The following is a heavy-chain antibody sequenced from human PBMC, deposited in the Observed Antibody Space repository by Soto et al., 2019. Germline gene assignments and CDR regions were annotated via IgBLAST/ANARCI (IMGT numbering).Heavy chain of an antibody. V-gene: IGHV5-51*01. Sequence: LGESLKICCKGSGYSFTSYWIGLVRQMPGKGLEWMGIIYPGDSDTRYSPSFQGQVTISADKSISTAYLQWSSLKASDTAMYYCARRSDSSGFDVWGQGITVTGSS. CDR1: GYSFTSYW. CDR3: ARRSDSSGFDV. D-gene: IGHD3-22*01. CDR2: IYPGDSDT. J-gene: IGHJ6*02.